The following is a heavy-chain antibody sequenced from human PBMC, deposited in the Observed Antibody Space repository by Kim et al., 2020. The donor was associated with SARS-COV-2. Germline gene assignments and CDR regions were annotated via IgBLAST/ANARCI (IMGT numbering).Heavy chain of an antibody. V-gene: IGHV4-34*01. CDR1: GGSFSGYY. CDR3: ARGHYKYYYGSGSYFGP. Sequence: SETLSLTCAVYGGSFSGYYWSWIRQPPGKGLEWIGEINHSGSTNYNPSLKSRVTISVDTSKNQFSLKLSSVTAADTAVYYCARGHYKYYYGSGSYFGPWGQGTLVTVSS. CDR2: INHSGST. D-gene: IGHD3-10*01. J-gene: IGHJ5*02.